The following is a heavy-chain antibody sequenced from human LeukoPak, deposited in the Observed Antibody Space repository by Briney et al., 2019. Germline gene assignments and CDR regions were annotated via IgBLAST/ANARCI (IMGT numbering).Heavy chain of an antibody. CDR1: GGSLSTHH. V-gene: IGHV4-59*11. CDR3: ARGYDSSAYYPFNY. Sequence: SETLSLTCVVSGGSLSTHHWSWIRQSPGRGLEWIGYISDSGSTNYNPSPKSRVTISVDTSKNQFSLVLSSVTAADTAVYYCARGYDSSAYYPFNYWGQGTLVTVSS. J-gene: IGHJ4*02. CDR2: ISDSGST. D-gene: IGHD3-22*01.